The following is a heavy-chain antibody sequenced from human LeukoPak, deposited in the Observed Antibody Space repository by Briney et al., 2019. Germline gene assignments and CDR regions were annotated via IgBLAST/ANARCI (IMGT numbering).Heavy chain of an antibody. D-gene: IGHD2-2*01. J-gene: IGHJ5*02. CDR2: IYYSGST. V-gene: IGHV4-39*01. CDR3: ARVRGEHYCSSTSCYLGPNWFDP. CDR1: GGSISSSSNY. Sequence: PSETLSLTCTVSGGSISSSSNYWGWIRQPPGKGLEWIGSIYYSGSTYYNPSLKSRVTISVDTSKNQFSLKLSSVTAADTAVYYCARVRGEHYCSSTSCYLGPNWFDPWGQGTLVTVSS.